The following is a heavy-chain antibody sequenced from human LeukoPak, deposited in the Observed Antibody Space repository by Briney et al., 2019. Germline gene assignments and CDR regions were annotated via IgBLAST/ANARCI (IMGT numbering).Heavy chain of an antibody. CDR1: GGSISSGGYY. CDR3: ARVWWFGELLYFDY. J-gene: IGHJ4*02. V-gene: IGHV4-31*03. D-gene: IGHD3-10*01. Sequence: SQTLSLTCTVSGGSISSGGYYWTWIRQHPGKGLEWIGSIYYGGSTYYNPSLKSRVAISVDTSKNQFSLKLSSVTAADTAVYYCARVWWFGELLYFDYWGQGTLVTVSS. CDR2: IYYGGST.